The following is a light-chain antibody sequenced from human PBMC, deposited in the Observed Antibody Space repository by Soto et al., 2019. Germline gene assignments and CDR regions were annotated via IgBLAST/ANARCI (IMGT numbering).Light chain of an antibody. CDR3: QQYSGYSRT. V-gene: IGKV1-5*03. Sequence: DIQMTQAASTLSASVGDRVTITCRASQSISSWLAWYQQKPGKAPKLLICKASSLESGVPSRFSGSGSGTEFTLTISSLQPDDVATYYCQQYSGYSRTFGQGTKVDIK. J-gene: IGKJ1*01. CDR2: KAS. CDR1: QSISSW.